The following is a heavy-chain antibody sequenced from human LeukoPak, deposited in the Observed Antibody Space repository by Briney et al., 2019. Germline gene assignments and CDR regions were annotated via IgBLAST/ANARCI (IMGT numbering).Heavy chain of an antibody. CDR3: ARGRVSSSWQFDY. D-gene: IGHD6-13*01. CDR2: INPNSGGT. Sequence: ASVKVSCKASGYTFTGYYMHWVRQAPGQGLEWMGRINPNSGGTNYAQKFQGRVTMTRDTSISTAYMELSRLRSDDTAVYYCARGRVSSSWQFDYWGQGTLVTVSS. J-gene: IGHJ4*02. CDR1: GYTFTGYY. V-gene: IGHV1-2*06.